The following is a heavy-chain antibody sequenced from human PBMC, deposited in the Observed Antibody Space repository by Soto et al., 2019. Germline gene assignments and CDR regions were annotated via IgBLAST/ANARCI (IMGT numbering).Heavy chain of an antibody. CDR1: GFTFSSYG. Sequence: QVQLVESGGGVVQPGRSLRLCCAASGFTFSSYGMHWVRQAPGKGLEWVAVIWYDGSNKYYADSVKGRFTISRDNSKNTLYLQMNSLRAEDTAVYYCAREHHHEVVAATHYYYYGMDVWGQGTTVTVSS. CDR2: IWYDGSNK. J-gene: IGHJ6*02. CDR3: AREHHHEVVAATHYYYYGMDV. V-gene: IGHV3-33*01. D-gene: IGHD2-15*01.